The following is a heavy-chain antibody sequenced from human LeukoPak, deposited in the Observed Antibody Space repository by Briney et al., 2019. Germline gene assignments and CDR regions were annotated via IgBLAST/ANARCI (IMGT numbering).Heavy chain of an antibody. D-gene: IGHD2-8*01. CDR1: GYTFVTYA. J-gene: IGHJ3*02. V-gene: IGHV1-3*02. CDR3: VMEAPFGAFDI. CDR2: SNAGNGNT. Sequence: GASVKVSFKASGYTFVTYAMHWVRQAPGQRLEWMGWSNAGNGNTKYSQEFQGRVTITRDTSASTAYMELSTLRSEVMAVYYCVMEAPFGAFDIWGQGTMVTVSS.